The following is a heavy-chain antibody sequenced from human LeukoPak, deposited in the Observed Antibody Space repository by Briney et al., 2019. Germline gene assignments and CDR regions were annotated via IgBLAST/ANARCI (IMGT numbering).Heavy chain of an antibody. Sequence: SETLSLTCTVSGGSISSYYWSWIRQPPGTGLEWIGYIYYSGSTNYNLSLKSRVTISVDTSKNQFSLKLSCVTAADTAVYYCARQVGLYYFDYWGQGTLVTVSS. CDR1: GGSISSYY. V-gene: IGHV4-59*08. D-gene: IGHD1-26*01. CDR3: ARQVGLYYFDY. CDR2: IYYSGST. J-gene: IGHJ4*02.